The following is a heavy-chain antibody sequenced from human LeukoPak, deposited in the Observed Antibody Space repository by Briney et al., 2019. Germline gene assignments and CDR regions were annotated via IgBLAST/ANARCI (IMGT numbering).Heavy chain of an antibody. CDR2: IYTTGGA. CDR3: GRAHPSAVLSSRTSSYRACSIDS. D-gene: IGHD2-2*01. V-gene: IGHV4-4*07. J-gene: IGHJ3*02. CDR1: GGSISSYY. Sequence: PSETLSLTCTVSGGSISSYYWNWIRQPAGKGLEWVGVIYTTGGANYNPSPKSGVTMSVDTPTNHFPLKRRSVSAADTAAYYCGRAHPSAVLSSRTSSYRACSIDSWSQGTLVTV.